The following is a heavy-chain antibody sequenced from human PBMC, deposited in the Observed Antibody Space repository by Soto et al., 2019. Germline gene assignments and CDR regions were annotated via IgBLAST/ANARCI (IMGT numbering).Heavy chain of an antibody. CDR1: GYTFTSYG. V-gene: IGHV1-18*01. CDR2: ISAYNGNT. D-gene: IGHD6-19*01. Sequence: QVQLVQSGAEVKKPGASVKVSCKASGYTFTSYGISWVRQAPGQGLEWMGWISAYNGNTNYAQKLQGRVTMTTDTSTSTAYMELRSLRCDDTAVYYCARSQWYSSGWYGNNWYFDLWCRGTLVTVSS. CDR3: ARSQWYSSGWYGNNWYFDL. J-gene: IGHJ2*01.